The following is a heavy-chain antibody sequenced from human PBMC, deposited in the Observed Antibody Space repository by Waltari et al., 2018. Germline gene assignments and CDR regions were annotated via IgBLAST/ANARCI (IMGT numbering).Heavy chain of an antibody. CDR1: GGSVSSGNYY. Sequence: QVQLQESGPGLVKPSETLSLTCTVSGGSVSSGNYYWSWIRQPPGKGLEWIGYIHYSGSTNNNPSLKSRVTISVDTSKNQLSLKLSSVTAADTAVYYCARAAPGYCINGVCLGWFDPWGQGTLVTVSS. CDR3: ARAAPGYCINGVCLGWFDP. D-gene: IGHD2-8*01. V-gene: IGHV4-61*01. J-gene: IGHJ5*02. CDR2: IHYSGST.